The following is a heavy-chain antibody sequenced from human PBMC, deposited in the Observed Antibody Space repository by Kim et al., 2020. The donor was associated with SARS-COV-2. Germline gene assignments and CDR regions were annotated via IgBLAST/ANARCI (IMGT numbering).Heavy chain of an antibody. CDR2: INAGNGNT. D-gene: IGHD3-22*01. V-gene: IGHV1-3*01. CDR3: ARGRGARVVALDYYYYGMDV. CDR1: GYTFTSYA. Sequence: ASVKVSCKASGYTFTSYAMHWVRQAPGQRLEWMGWINAGNGNTKYSQKFQGRVTITRDTSASTAYMELSSLRSEDTAVYYCARGRGARVVALDYYYYGMDVWGQGTTVTVSS. J-gene: IGHJ6*02.